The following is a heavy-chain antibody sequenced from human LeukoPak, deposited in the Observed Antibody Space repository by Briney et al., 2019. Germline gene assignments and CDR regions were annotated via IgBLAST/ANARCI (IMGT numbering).Heavy chain of an antibody. V-gene: IGHV4-30-4*08. D-gene: IGHD1-1*01. Sequence: SETLSLTCTVSGGSISSGDYYWSWIRQPPGKGLEWIGYIYYSGSTYYNPSLKSRVTISVDTSKNQFSLKLSSVTAADTAVYYCARATTGTSQELDVWGKGTTVTVSS. CDR2: IYYSGST. J-gene: IGHJ6*04. CDR1: GGSISSGDYY. CDR3: ARATTGTSQELDV.